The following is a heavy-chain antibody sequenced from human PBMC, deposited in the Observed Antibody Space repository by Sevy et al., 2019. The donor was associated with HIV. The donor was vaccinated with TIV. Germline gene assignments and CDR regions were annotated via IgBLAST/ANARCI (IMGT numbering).Heavy chain of an antibody. CDR3: ARDRGGSYWEGFDY. CDR1: GFTFSSYA. V-gene: IGHV3-30-3*01. CDR2: ISYDGSNK. Sequence: GGSLRLSCAASGFTFSSYAMHWVRQAPGKGLEWVAVISYDGSNKYYADSVKGRFTISRDNSKNTLYLQMNSRRAEDTAVYYCARDRGGSYWEGFDYWGQGTLVTVSS. J-gene: IGHJ4*02. D-gene: IGHD1-26*01.